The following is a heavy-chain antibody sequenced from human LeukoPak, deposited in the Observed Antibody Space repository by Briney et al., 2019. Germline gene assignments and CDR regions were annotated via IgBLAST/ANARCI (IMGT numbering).Heavy chain of an antibody. CDR2: INPNDGDT. D-gene: IGHD2-2*01. Sequence: ASVTVSCKASGYTFTDYYMHWVRQPHGQGFEWVGWINPNDGDTNYAQKFQGRVTMTRDTSISTAHMEVSRLRADDTAVYYCARANFLYCSSTTCLYYYWGQGTLVTVSS. CDR1: GYTFTDYY. J-gene: IGHJ4*02. CDR3: ARANFLYCSSTTCLYYY. V-gene: IGHV1-2*02.